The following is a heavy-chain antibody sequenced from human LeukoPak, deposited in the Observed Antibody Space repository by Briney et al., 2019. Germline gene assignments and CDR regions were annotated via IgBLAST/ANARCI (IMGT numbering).Heavy chain of an antibody. D-gene: IGHD1-26*01. J-gene: IGHJ3*02. CDR3: ARWELHAFDI. CDR1: GGSFSGYY. Sequence: SETLSLTCAVYGGSFSGYYWSWIRQPPGKGLEWIGEINHSGSTNYNPSLKSRVTISVDTSKNQFSLKLSSVTAADTAVYYCARWELHAFDIWGQGTMVTVSS. CDR2: INHSGST. V-gene: IGHV4-34*01.